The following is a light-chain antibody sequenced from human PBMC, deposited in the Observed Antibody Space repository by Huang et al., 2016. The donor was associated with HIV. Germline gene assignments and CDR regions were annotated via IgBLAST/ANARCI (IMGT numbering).Light chain of an antibody. V-gene: IGKV3-15*01. CDR2: GAS. Sequence: EIVMTQSPATLFVSPGERATLSCRASQSVSSNLAWYQQKPGQAPRLLSYGASTRATGIPARFSGSGSGTEFTLTISRLQSEDFAVYYCQQYNNWPPLTFGGGTKVGIK. CDR3: QQYNNWPPLT. CDR1: QSVSSN. J-gene: IGKJ4*01.